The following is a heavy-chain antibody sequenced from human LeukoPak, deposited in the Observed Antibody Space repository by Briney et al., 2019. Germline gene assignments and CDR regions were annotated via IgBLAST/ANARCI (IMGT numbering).Heavy chain of an antibody. Sequence: SVKVSCKASGGTFSSYAISWVRQAPGQGLEWMGGIIPIFGTANYAQKFQGRVTITADESTSTAYMELSSLRSEDTAVYYCARGITMVRGAQRYYFDYWGQENLVTVPS. J-gene: IGHJ4*02. V-gene: IGHV1-69*01. CDR2: IIPIFGTA. D-gene: IGHD3-10*01. CDR1: GGTFSSYA. CDR3: ARGITMVRGAQRYYFDY.